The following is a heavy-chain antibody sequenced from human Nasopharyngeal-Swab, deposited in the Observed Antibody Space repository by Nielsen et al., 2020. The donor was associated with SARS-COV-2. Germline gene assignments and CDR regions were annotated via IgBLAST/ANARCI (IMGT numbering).Heavy chain of an antibody. CDR2: MNAKTGNT. V-gene: IGHV1-8*01. D-gene: IGHD6-19*01. CDR3: ARLVSRGWYHLSDY. Sequence: ASVKVSCKASGYTLDTYDINWVRQATGQGLEWMGWMNAKTGNTGYGKKFQGRLTMTRDTSISTAYMELSSLTSEDTAVYYCARLVSRGWYHLSDYWGQGTLVTVSS. CDR1: GYTLDTYD. J-gene: IGHJ4*02.